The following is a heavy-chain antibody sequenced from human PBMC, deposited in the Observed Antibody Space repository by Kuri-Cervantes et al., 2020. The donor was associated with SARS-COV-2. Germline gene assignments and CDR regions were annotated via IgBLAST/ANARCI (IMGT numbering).Heavy chain of an antibody. Sequence: ASVKVSCKASGYTFTSYYMHWVRQAPGQGLEWMGIINPSGGSTSYAQKFQGRVTTTRDTSTSTVYMELSSLRSEDTAVYYCARDGDYSNYGMYYFDYWGQGTLVTVSS. V-gene: IGHV1-46*01. CDR2: INPSGGST. J-gene: IGHJ4*02. D-gene: IGHD4-11*01. CDR1: GYTFTSYY. CDR3: ARDGDYSNYGMYYFDY.